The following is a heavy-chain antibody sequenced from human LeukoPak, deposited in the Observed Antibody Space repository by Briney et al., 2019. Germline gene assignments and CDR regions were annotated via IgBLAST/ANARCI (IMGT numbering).Heavy chain of an antibody. CDR2: IYCSGST. Sequence: SQTLSLTCTVSGGSISSGGYYWSWIRQHPGKGLEWIGYIYCSGSTYYNPSLKSRVTISVDTSKNQFSLKLSSVTAADTAVYYCARGYDGDFDYWGQGTLVTVSS. V-gene: IGHV4-31*03. D-gene: IGHD3-3*01. CDR1: GGSISSGGYY. J-gene: IGHJ4*02. CDR3: ARGYDGDFDY.